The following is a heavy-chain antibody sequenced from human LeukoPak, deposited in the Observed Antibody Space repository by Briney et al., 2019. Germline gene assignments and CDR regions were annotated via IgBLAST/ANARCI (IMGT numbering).Heavy chain of an antibody. CDR3: ARERQRTIDY. CDR1: TFTFSNYW. V-gene: IGHV3-7*03. D-gene: IGHD1/OR15-1a*01. Sequence: PGGSLRLSCAASTFTFSNYWMSWVRQAPGKGLEWVANIKQDGSEKYYVDSVKGRFTISRDNAKNSLYLQMNSLRAEDTAVYYCARERQRTIDYWGQGTLVTVSS. CDR2: IKQDGSEK. J-gene: IGHJ4*02.